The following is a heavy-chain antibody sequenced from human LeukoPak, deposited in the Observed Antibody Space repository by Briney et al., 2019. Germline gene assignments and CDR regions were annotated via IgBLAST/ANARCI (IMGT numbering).Heavy chain of an antibody. CDR3: ARDALRDGYNYYFDY. J-gene: IGHJ4*02. CDR2: IIPIFGTA. CDR1: GGTFSSYA. V-gene: IGHV1-69*13. D-gene: IGHD5-24*01. Sequence: SVKVSCKASGGTFSSYAISWVRQAPGQGLEWMGEIIPIFGTANYAQKFQGRVTITADESTSTAYMELSSLRSEDTAVYYCARDALRDGYNYYFDYWGQGTLVTVSS.